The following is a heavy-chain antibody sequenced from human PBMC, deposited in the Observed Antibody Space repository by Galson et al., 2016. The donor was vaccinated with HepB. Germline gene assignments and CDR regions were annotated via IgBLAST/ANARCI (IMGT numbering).Heavy chain of an antibody. CDR2: ITWSGDRM. D-gene: IGHD6-13*01. J-gene: IGHJ4*02. CDR3: AKDRDEAAGGFDY. Sequence: SLRHSCAASGFTFHAYGIHWVRQAPGKGLEWVAGITWSGDRMGYADAVKGRFTISRDNARNSLYLQLNNLKPDDTAFYYCAKDRDEAAGGFDYWGQGTLVTVSS. V-gene: IGHV3-9*01. CDR1: GFTFHAYG.